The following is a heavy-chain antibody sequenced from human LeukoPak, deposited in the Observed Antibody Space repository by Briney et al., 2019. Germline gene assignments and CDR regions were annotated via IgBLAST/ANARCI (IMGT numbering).Heavy chain of an antibody. V-gene: IGHV3-23*01. D-gene: IGHD1-1*01. J-gene: IGHJ4*02. CDR2: ISGTGGST. CDR1: GFTFSTYA. Sequence: GGSLRLSCAASGFTFSTYAMTWVRQAPGKGLEWVSLISGTGGSTYYADSVKGRFTISRDNSKNTLYLQMNSLRAEDTAVYYCASRVGNNWYVYYFDYWGQGTLVTVSS. CDR3: ASRVGNNWYVYYFDY.